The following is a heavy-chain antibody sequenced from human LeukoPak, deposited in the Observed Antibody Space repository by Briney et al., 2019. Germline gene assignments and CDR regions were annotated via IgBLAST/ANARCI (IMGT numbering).Heavy chain of an antibody. D-gene: IGHD3-10*01. CDR2: IYSGGST. J-gene: IGHJ4*02. Sequence: PGGSLRLSCAASGFTDSSNYMGWARQAPGKGLEWVSVIYSGGSTYYAESVKGRFTISRDNSKNTLYLQMNSLRAEDTAVYYCYYYGSGSYSRYYFDYWGQGTLVTVSS. CDR1: GFTDSSNY. V-gene: IGHV3-66*02. CDR3: YYYGSGSYSRYYFDY.